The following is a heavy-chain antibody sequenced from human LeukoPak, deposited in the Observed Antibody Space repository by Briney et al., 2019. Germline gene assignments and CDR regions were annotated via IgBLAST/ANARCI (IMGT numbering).Heavy chain of an antibody. CDR1: GFTFSSYA. CDR2: ISSSGGST. Sequence: GSLRLSCAASGFTFSSYAMSWVRQAPGKGLEWVSAISSSGGSTYYADSVKGRFTISRDNSKNTLYLQINSLRAEDTAVYYCAARGDGYNYYRVWGQGTLVTVSS. D-gene: IGHD5-24*01. V-gene: IGHV3-23*01. J-gene: IGHJ4*02. CDR3: AARGDGYNYYRV.